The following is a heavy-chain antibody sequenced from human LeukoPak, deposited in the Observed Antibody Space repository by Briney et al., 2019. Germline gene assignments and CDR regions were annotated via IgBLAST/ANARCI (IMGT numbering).Heavy chain of an antibody. D-gene: IGHD6-13*01. CDR1: GGSISSYY. CDR2: IYYSGST. J-gene: IGHJ4*02. Sequence: SETLSLTCTVSGGSISSYYWSWIRQPPGKGLEWIGYIYYSGSTNYNPSLKSRVTISVDTSKNQFSLKLSSVTAADTAVYYCARFGGVAAAGPFDYWGQGTLVTVSS. CDR3: ARFGGVAAAGPFDY. V-gene: IGHV4-59*01.